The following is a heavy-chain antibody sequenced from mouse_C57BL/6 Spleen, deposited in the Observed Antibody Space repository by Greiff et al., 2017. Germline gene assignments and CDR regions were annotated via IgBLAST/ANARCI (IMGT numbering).Heavy chain of an antibody. Sequence: QVQLQQPGAELVRPGSSVKLSCKASGYTFTSYWMHWVKQRPIQGLEWIGNIDPSDSETHYNQKFKDKATLTVDKSSSTAFMQLSSLTSEDSAVYYCARRRIYYDDDEEDYFDYWGQGTTLTVSS. CDR2: IDPSDSET. CDR1: GYTFTSYW. CDR3: ARRRIYYDDDEEDYFDY. D-gene: IGHD2-4*01. V-gene: IGHV1-52*01. J-gene: IGHJ2*01.